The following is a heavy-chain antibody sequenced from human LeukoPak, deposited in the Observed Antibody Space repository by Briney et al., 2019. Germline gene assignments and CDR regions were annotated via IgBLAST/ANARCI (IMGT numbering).Heavy chain of an antibody. CDR3: ARHDSIVGGNWFDP. V-gene: IGHV4-59*08. D-gene: IGHD1-26*01. CDR1: GGSISSYY. J-gene: IGHJ5*02. CDR2: IYYSGST. Sequence: SETLSLTCTVSGGSISSYYWSWIRQPPGKGLEWRGYIYYSGSTNYNPPLKSRVTVSLDTSKNQFSLKLSSVTAADTAVYYCARHDSIVGGNWFDPWGQGTLVTVSS.